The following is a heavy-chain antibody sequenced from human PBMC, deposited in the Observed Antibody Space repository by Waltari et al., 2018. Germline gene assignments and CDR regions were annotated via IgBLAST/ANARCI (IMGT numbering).Heavy chain of an antibody. J-gene: IGHJ4*02. D-gene: IGHD2-15*01. CDR1: GGSIRSHY. V-gene: IGHV4-59*11. Sequence: QVQLQESGPGLVKPSETLSLTCTVSGGSIRSHYWSWFRQPPGKGLEWTGYIYYSGSTNYNPSLKSRVTISVDTSKNQFSLKLSSVTAADTAVYYCARDLGYCSGGSCYSQNYFDYWGQGTLVTVSS. CDR2: IYYSGST. CDR3: ARDLGYCSGGSCYSQNYFDY.